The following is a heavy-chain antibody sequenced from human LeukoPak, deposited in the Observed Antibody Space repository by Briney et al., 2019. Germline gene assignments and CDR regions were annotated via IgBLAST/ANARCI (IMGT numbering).Heavy chain of an antibody. CDR2: INPNSGGT. CDR1: GYTFIDYY. CDR3: ARDRITDCSTTSCTIANWFDP. Sequence: ASVNVSCKASGYTFIDYYMHWVRQAPGQGLEWMGWINPNSGGTDYAQKFQGRVTMTRDTSIDTAFMDLSRLTSDDTAVYYCARDRITDCSTTSCTIANWFDPWGQGTLVTVSS. V-gene: IGHV1-2*02. J-gene: IGHJ5*02. D-gene: IGHD2-2*01.